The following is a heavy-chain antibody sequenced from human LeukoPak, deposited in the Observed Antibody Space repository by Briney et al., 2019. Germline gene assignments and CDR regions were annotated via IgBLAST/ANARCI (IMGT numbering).Heavy chain of an antibody. D-gene: IGHD6-13*01. CDR1: GGSISGYY. Sequence: ESLSLTCTVSGGSISGYYWSWIRQPAGKGLEWIGRILTSGSTNHNPSLKSRVTISVDKSQNQFSLKLSSVTAADTAVYYCARDVELVGSSWYYYYMDVWGKGTTVTGSS. J-gene: IGHJ6*03. CDR3: ARDVELVGSSWYYYYMDV. CDR2: ILTSGST. V-gene: IGHV4-4*07.